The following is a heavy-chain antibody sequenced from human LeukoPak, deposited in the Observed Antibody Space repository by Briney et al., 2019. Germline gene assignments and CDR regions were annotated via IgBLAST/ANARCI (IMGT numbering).Heavy chain of an antibody. V-gene: IGHV3-21*01. CDR1: GFTFSSYS. CDR3: ANTQYYYYYMDV. J-gene: IGHJ6*03. CDR2: ISSSSSYI. Sequence: GGSLRLSCAASGFTFSSYSMNWVRQAPGKGLEWVSSISSSSSYIYYADSVKGRFTISRDNSKNTLYLQMNSLRAEDTAVYYCANTQYYYYYMDVWGKGTTVTISS.